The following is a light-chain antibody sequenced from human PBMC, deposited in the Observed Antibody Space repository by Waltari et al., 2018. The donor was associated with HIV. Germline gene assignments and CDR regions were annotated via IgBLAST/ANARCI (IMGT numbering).Light chain of an antibody. J-gene: IGLJ2*01. CDR1: GDHVGHQS. V-gene: IGLV10-54*01. Sequence: AVLSQPPPLSTGLGPLANLACTDTGDHVGHQSAVWLQHHQGLPPRLLSHRNNNRPSGVSDRFSTATSGNTAFLTIRGLRSEDEADYFCSAWDSSLTGWIFGGGTQLAVL. CDR3: SAWDSSLTGWI. CDR2: RNN.